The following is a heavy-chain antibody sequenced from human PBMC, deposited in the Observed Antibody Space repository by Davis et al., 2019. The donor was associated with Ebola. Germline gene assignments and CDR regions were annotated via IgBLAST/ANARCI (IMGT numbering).Heavy chain of an antibody. D-gene: IGHD2-2*01. J-gene: IGHJ4*02. V-gene: IGHV3-21*01. CDR1: GFTFSSYS. CDR3: ARDHCSSTSCYFDY. CDR2: ISSSSSYI. Sequence: GESLKISCAASGFTFSSYSMNWVRQAPGKGLEWVSSISSSSSYIYYADSVKGRFTISRDNAKNSLYLQMNSLRAEDTAVYYCARDHCSSTSCYFDYWGQGTLVTVSS.